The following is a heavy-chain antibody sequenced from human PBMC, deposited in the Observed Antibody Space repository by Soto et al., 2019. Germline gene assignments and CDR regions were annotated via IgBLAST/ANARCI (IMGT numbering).Heavy chain of an antibody. D-gene: IGHD3-16*02. CDR3: ARLYGLDAFDI. CDR2: IYYSGST. V-gene: IGHV4-59*08. CDR1: GGSINSYY. J-gene: IGHJ3*02. Sequence: QVQLQESGPGLVKPSETLSLTCTVSGGSINSYYWSWIRQPPGKRLEWIGYIYYSGSTNYNPSLKSRVTISVDTSKNQFSLKLSSVTAADPAVYYCARLYGLDAFDIWGQGTMVTVSS.